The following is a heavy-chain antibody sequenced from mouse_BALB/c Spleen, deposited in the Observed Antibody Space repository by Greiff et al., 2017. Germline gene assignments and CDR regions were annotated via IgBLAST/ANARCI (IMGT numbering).Heavy chain of an antibody. V-gene: IGHV1S81*02. CDR2: INPSNGRT. D-gene: IGHD1-1*01. Sequence: QVQLQQPGAELVKPGASVKLSCKASGYTFTSYWMHWVKQRPGQGREWIGEINPSNGRTNYNEKFKSKATLTVDKSSSTAYMQLSSLTSEDSAVYYCARNYYGSSGGYFDVWGAGTTVTVSS. CDR3: ARNYYGSSGGYFDV. J-gene: IGHJ1*01. CDR1: GYTFTSYW.